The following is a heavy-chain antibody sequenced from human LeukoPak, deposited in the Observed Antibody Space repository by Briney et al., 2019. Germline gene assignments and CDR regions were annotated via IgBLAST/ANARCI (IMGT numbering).Heavy chain of an antibody. CDR3: TTAFRLERHY. CDR2: ISYDGSNK. V-gene: IGHV3-30-3*01. Sequence: PGRSLRLSCAASGFTFSSYAMHWVRQAPGKGLKWVAVISYDGSNKYYADSVKGRFTISRDNSKNTLYLQMNSLKTEDTAVYYCTTAFRLERHYWGQGTLVTVSS. D-gene: IGHD1-1*01. CDR1: GFTFSSYA. J-gene: IGHJ4*02.